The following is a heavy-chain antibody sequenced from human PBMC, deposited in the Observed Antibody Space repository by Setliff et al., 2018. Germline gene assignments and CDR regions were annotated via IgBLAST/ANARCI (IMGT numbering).Heavy chain of an antibody. V-gene: IGHV1-46*01. CDR1: GFTFTSYY. J-gene: IGHJ4*02. Sequence: GASVKVSCKASGFTFTSYYMFWVRQAPGQGLEWMGIINPSSGSTDYAPNFQGRVTMTRDTSTSTVYMELSSLRSEDTAVYYCARGGAIVVASAHFDYWGQGTLVTVSS. CDR3: ARGGAIVVASAHFDY. CDR2: INPSSGST. D-gene: IGHD2-21*02.